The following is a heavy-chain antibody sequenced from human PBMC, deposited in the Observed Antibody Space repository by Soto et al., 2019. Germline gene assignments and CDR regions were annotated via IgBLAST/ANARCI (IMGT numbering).Heavy chain of an antibody. J-gene: IGHJ6*02. CDR1: GGSFSGYY. D-gene: IGHD6-6*01. Sequence: SETLSLTRAVYGGSFSGYYWSWIRQPPGKGLEWIGEINHSGSTNYNPSLKSRVTISVDTSKNQFSLKLSSVTAADTAVYYCARVVAARPNYYYYGMDVWGQGTTVTVSS. V-gene: IGHV4-34*01. CDR3: ARVVAARPNYYYYGMDV. CDR2: INHSGST.